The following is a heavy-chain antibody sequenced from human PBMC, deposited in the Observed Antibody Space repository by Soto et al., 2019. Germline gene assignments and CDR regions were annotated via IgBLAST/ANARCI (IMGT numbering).Heavy chain of an antibody. CDR2: MYPGDSDT. CDR1: GYDFNANW. Sequence: GESLQISCRGAGYDFNANWFGWVRQLHGRGLEWVGIMYPGDSDTRYNPSLQGHVTLSVDVTVSTAFLQWRSLETSDTGMYFCARLPRDCNKTSCYYADHWGQGTQVTVSS. CDR3: ARLPRDCNKTSCYYADH. D-gene: IGHD3-3*01. J-gene: IGHJ4*02. V-gene: IGHV5-51*01.